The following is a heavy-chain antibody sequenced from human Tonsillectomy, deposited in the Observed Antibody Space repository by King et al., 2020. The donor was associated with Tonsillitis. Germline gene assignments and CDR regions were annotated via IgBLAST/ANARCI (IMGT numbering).Heavy chain of an antibody. D-gene: IGHD6-6*01. Sequence: QLVQSGGGVVQPGQSLRLSCTASGFTFNNSTMHWVRQAPGKGLEWVAVISYDGMYKYYIDSVKGRFTISRDNSKNTLYLQMTGLRVEDTAVYYCASGSEGIWQLASWGQGTLVIVSS. J-gene: IGHJ4*02. CDR2: ISYDGMYK. CDR1: GFTFNNST. CDR3: ASGSEGIWQLAS. V-gene: IGHV3-30*04.